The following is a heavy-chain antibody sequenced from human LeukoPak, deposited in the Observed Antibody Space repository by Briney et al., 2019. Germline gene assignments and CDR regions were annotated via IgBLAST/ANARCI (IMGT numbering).Heavy chain of an antibody. CDR3: ARGAGDSPSYYYYYYMDV. D-gene: IGHD3-10*01. CDR1: GRSISSFY. J-gene: IGHJ6*03. Sequence: SQTLSLTSIVSGRSISSFYRSCIRHPPRKGLEWIGYIYYSGSTNYNPSLRSRVTISVDTSKDQSTWKLSCVTATDPPLYICARGAGDSPSYYYYYYMDVWGKGTTVTVSS. V-gene: IGHV4-59*01. CDR2: IYYSGST.